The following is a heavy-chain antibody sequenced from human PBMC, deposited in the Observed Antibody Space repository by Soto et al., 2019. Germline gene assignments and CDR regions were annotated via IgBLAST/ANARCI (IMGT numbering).Heavy chain of an antibody. CDR1: GYSFTSYW. CDR3: ARHSLRDYGSGVIDAFDI. Sequence: GESLKISCKGSGYSFTSYWIGWVRQMPGKGLEWMGIIYPGDSDTRYSPSFQGQVTISADKSISTAYLQWSSLKASDTAMYYCARHSLRDYGSGVIDAFDIWGQGTMVTVSS. CDR2: IYPGDSDT. V-gene: IGHV5-51*01. J-gene: IGHJ3*02. D-gene: IGHD3-10*01.